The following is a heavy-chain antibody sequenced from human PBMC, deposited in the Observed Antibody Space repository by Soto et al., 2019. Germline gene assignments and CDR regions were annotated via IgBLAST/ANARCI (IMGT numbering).Heavy chain of an antibody. J-gene: IGHJ4*02. Sequence: QVQLMESGGGVVQPGRSLRLSCAASGFTFSSYGMHWVRQAPGKGLEWVAVIWYDGSNKYYADSVKGRFTISRDNSKNTLYLQMNSLRAEDTAVYYCAREGSSWYPDYWGQGTLVTVSS. CDR3: AREGSSWYPDY. V-gene: IGHV3-33*01. D-gene: IGHD6-13*01. CDR2: IWYDGSNK. CDR1: GFTFSSYG.